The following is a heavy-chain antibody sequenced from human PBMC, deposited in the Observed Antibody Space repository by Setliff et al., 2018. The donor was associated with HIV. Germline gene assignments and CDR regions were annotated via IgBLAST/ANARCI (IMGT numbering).Heavy chain of an antibody. J-gene: IGHJ3*01. CDR2: INPNTGGT. CDR3: ARNKLSDAFDV. V-gene: IGHV1-2*02. Sequence: GASVKVSCKASGYSFTGYYMHWVRQTPGQGLEWVGWINPNTGGTQYAQKLQGRVNMTTDTSTSTAYLELRRLRSDDTAVYFCARNKLSDAFDVWGPGTMVTVSS. D-gene: IGHD1-1*01. CDR1: GYSFTGYY.